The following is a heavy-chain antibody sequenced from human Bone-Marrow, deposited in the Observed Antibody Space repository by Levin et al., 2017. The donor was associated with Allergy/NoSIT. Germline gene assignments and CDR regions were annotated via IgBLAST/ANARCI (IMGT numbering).Heavy chain of an antibody. J-gene: IGHJ6*02. CDR1: GFTFSSYW. D-gene: IGHD6-19*01. CDR2: IKQDGSEK. Sequence: GGSLRLSCAASGFTFSSYWMSWVRQAPGKGLEWVANIKQDGSEKYYVDSVKGRFTISRDNAKNSLYLQMNSLRAEDTAVYYCARAPGYSSGWYGYYYYGMDVWGQGTTVTVSS. V-gene: IGHV3-7*01. CDR3: ARAPGYSSGWYGYYYYGMDV.